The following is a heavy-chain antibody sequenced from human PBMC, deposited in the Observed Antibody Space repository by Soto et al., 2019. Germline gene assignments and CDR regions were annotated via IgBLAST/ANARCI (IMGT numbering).Heavy chain of an antibody. D-gene: IGHD5-12*01. CDR2: INSDGSST. J-gene: IGHJ4*02. CDR3: AGALACPTAIGY. CDR1: GFTFSSYW. Sequence: EVQLVESGGGLVQPGGSLRLSCAASGFTFSSYWMHWVRQAPGKGRVWVSRINSDGSSTSYADSVKGRFTISRDNAKNTLYLQMNSLRAEDRAVYYCAGALACPTAIGYWSQGTLVTVPS. V-gene: IGHV3-74*01.